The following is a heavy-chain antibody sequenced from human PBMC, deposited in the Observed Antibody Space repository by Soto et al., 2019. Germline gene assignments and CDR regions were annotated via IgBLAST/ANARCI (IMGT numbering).Heavy chain of an antibody. V-gene: IGHV3-30*18. D-gene: IGHD2-21*02. CDR1: GFTFRNFG. CDR3: AKAVPPFVVVTASDY. Sequence: QVQLVESGGGVVQPGRSLRLSCAASGFTFRNFGMHWVRQAPGKGLEWVAVISYDGTNKYYADSVKGRFNISRDHSKNTLYLQINRLRADDTDVYYYAKAVPPFVVVTASDYWGQGTLVTVSS. CDR2: ISYDGTNK. J-gene: IGHJ4*02.